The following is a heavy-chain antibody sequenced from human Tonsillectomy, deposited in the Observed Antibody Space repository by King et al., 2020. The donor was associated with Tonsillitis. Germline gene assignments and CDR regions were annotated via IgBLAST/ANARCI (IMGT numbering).Heavy chain of an antibody. CDR1: GFTSISYV. CDR3: AKLPAYDILTGYYSPTFDY. CDR2: ISGSGGST. V-gene: IGHV3-23*04. Sequence: VQLVQSGGGLVQPGGSLRLSCAASGFTSISYVMSWVRQAPGKGLEWVSAISGSGGSTYHADSVKGRFTISRDNSKNTLYLQMNSLRAEDTAVYYCAKLPAYDILTGYYSPTFDYWGQGTLVTVSS. J-gene: IGHJ4*02. D-gene: IGHD3-9*01.